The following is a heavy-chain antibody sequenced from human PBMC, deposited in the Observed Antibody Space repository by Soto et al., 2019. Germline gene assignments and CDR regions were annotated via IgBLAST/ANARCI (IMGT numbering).Heavy chain of an antibody. CDR2: IIPILNTA. CDR3: ARVDYDSTYGFYYYGLDV. V-gene: IGHV1-69*01. CDR1: GGTFSSYS. D-gene: IGHD3-10*01. J-gene: IGHJ6*02. Sequence: QVHLVQSGAEVKKPGSSVRVSCKTSGGTFSSYSFTWVRQAPGQGLEWMGEIIPILNTANFAQKFQSRVTITADDPTSSVYMEQSSLSPDDTAVYYCARVDYDSTYGFYYYGLDVWGQGTTVTVSS.